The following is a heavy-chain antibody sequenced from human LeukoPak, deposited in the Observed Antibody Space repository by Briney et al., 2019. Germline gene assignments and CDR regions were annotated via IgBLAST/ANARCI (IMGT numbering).Heavy chain of an antibody. CDR3: ARDWEGLGEYWYFDL. CDR1: GYTFTGYY. D-gene: IGHD1-26*01. J-gene: IGHJ2*01. Sequence: ASVKVSCKASGYTFTGYYLHWVRQAPGQGLEWMGWINPKSGGTNYAQKFQGRVTMTRDTSISTAYMELSRLRSDDTAVYYCARDWEGLGEYWYFDLWGRGTLVTVSS. V-gene: IGHV1-2*02. CDR2: INPKSGGT.